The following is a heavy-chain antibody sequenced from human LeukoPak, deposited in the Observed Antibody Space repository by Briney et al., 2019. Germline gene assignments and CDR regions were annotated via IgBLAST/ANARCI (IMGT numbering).Heavy chain of an antibody. CDR3: ARTYSSRIARWFDP. CDR1: GFTFSSYS. V-gene: IGHV3-21*01. D-gene: IGHD6-13*01. CDR2: ISSSSSYI. Sequence: GGSLRLSCAASGFTFSSYSMNWVRQAPGKGLEWVLSISSSSSYIYYADSVKGRFTISRDNAKNSLYLQMNSLRAEDTAVYYCARTYSSRIARWFDPWGQGTLVTVSS. J-gene: IGHJ5*02.